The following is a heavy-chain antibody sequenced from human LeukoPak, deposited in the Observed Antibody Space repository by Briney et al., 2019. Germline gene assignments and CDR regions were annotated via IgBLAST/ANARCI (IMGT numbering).Heavy chain of an antibody. D-gene: IGHD2-21*01. Sequence: GRSLRLACAASGFTFSTYGMHWVRQAPGKGLEWVAVISYDGSNEYYADSVKGRFTISRDNSKNTLYLQMSSLRAEDTAVYYCAKEFNRGLPDYWGQGTLVTVPS. CDR3: AKEFNRGLPDY. CDR1: GFTFSTYG. J-gene: IGHJ4*02. CDR2: ISYDGSNE. V-gene: IGHV3-30*18.